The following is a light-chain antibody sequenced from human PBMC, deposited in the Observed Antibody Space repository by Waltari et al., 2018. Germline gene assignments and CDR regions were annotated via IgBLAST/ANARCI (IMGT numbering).Light chain of an antibody. Sequence: DIQMTQSPSSLSASVGDRVTITCRASLGISVYLAWFRQKPGKAPESLIYAASSLESGVSSRFSGSGSGTDFSLTISSVQPEDSATYYCQQYNGYPLAFGQGTRLEIK. CDR2: AAS. V-gene: IGKV1-16*01. CDR1: LGISVY. J-gene: IGKJ5*01. CDR3: QQYNGYPLA.